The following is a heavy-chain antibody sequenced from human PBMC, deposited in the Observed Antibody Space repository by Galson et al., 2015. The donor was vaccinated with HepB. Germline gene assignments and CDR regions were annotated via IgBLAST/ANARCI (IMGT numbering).Heavy chain of an antibody. CDR1: GGSLKDDF. Sequence: SETLSLTCAVHGGSLKDDFWTWIRQAPGKGLEWIGEVNHSVGTNYNPSLKSRVTILMDMSANQFSLELTSVTAADTAVYFCARVSLKYDGFDYWGQGTLVTGSS. D-gene: IGHD1-1*01. CDR3: ARVSLKYDGFDY. V-gene: IGHV4-34*01. J-gene: IGHJ4*02. CDR2: VNHSVGT.